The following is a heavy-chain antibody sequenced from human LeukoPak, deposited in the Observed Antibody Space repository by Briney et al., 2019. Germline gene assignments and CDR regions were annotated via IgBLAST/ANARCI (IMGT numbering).Heavy chain of an antibody. CDR2: IYHSGGT. Sequence: PSGTLSLTCAVSGGSINSTKWWTWVRQPPGKGLEWIGEIYHSGGTNYNPSLESRVTISADKSRNQFSLKLYSVTAADTAVYYCARGSTWSDYWGQGTLVTVSS. CDR3: ARGSTWSDY. D-gene: IGHD6-13*01. CDR1: GGSINSTKW. J-gene: IGHJ4*02. V-gene: IGHV4-4*02.